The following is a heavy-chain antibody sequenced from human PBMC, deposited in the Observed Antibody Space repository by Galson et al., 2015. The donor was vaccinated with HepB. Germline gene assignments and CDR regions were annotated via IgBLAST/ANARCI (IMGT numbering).Heavy chain of an antibody. Sequence: SLRLSCAASGFTFSDYYMSWIRQAPGKGLEWVSYISSSSSYTNYADSVKGRFTISRDNAKNSLYLQMNSLRAEDTAVYYCASSYSSSSFDYYYYGMDVWGQGTTVTVSS. V-gene: IGHV3-11*06. D-gene: IGHD6-6*01. J-gene: IGHJ6*02. CDR2: ISSSSSYT. CDR3: ASSYSSSSFDYYYYGMDV. CDR1: GFTFSDYY.